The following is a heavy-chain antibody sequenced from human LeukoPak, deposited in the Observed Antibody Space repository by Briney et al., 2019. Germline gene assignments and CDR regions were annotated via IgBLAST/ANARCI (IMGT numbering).Heavy chain of an antibody. D-gene: IGHD2-2*03. CDR3: ARGDGYCSSASCSGN. Sequence: GGSLRLSCAASGFHLNTYGMHWVRQAPAKGLEWVAFIRFYGSNKYYADSVKGRFTISRDNSKNTLYLQMKSLRPEDTAVYYCARGDGYCSSASCSGNWGQGTLVTVSS. V-gene: IGHV3-30*02. CDR1: GFHLNTYG. J-gene: IGHJ4*02. CDR2: IRFYGSNK.